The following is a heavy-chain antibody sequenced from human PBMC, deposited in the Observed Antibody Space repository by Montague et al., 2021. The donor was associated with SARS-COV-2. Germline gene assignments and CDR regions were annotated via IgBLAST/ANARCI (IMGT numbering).Heavy chain of an antibody. CDR2: IYWYDDK. Sequence: PALVKPTQTLTLTCTFSGFSLSTSGVGVGWLRQPPGKALEWLALIYWYDDKRYSPSLKSRLTITKDTSKNQVVLTMTNMDPVDTATYYCAHRPSIAAAGTFRFDPWGQGTLVTVSS. V-gene: IGHV2-5*01. D-gene: IGHD6-13*01. J-gene: IGHJ5*02. CDR1: GFSLSTSGVG. CDR3: AHRPSIAAAGTFRFDP.